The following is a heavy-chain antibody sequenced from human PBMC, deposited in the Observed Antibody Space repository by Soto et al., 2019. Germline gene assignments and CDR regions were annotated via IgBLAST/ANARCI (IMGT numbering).Heavy chain of an antibody. CDR3: ARVRLPAPGSPWGF. D-gene: IGHD2-2*01. V-gene: IGHV1-2*02. CDR1: GYTDTGYY. J-gene: IGHJ4*02. CDR2: INPDSGGT. Sequence: QVQLVQSGAEVKRPGASVKVSCKASGYTDTGYYIHWVRQAPGQGLEWMGWINPDSGGTNSAQKFQGRVSMTRDASISTAYMDLTNVRSDDTAVYFCARVRLPAPGSPWGFWGQGSLVTVSS.